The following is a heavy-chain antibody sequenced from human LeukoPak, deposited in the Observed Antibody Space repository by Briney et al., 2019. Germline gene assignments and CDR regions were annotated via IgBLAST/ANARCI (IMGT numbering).Heavy chain of an antibody. Sequence: GGSLRLSCAASGFTVSSNYMSWVRQAPGKGLEWVSVIYSGGSTYYADSVKGRFTISRDNSKNTLYLQMNSLRAEDTAVYYCASGAVAGSYYFDYWGQGTLVTVSS. J-gene: IGHJ4*02. V-gene: IGHV3-53*01. CDR2: IYSGGST. D-gene: IGHD6-19*01. CDR1: GFTVSSNY. CDR3: ASGAVAGSYYFDY.